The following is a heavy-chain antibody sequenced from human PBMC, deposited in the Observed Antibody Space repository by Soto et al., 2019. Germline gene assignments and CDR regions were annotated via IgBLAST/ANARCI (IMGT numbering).Heavy chain of an antibody. CDR2: IYHSGST. CDR3: ARHISNFRYYYYAMDV. CDR1: GYSISSGYY. J-gene: IGHJ6*02. V-gene: IGHV4-38-2*01. D-gene: IGHD4-4*01. Sequence: SETLSLTCAVSGYSISSGYYWGWIRQPPGKGLEWIGSIYHSGSTYYNPSLKSRVTISVDKSTSTAYLQWNTLKASDTAMYYCARHISNFRYYYYAMDVWGQGTTVTVSS.